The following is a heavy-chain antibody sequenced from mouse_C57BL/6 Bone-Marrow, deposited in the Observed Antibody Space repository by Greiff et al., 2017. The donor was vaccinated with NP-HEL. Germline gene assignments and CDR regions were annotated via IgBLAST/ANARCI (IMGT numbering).Heavy chain of an antibody. V-gene: IGHV1-64*01. Sequence: QVQLKQSGAELVKPGASVKLSCKASGYTFTSYWMHWVKQRPGQGLEWIGMIHPNSGSTNYNEKLKSKATLTVDKSSSTAYIQLSSLTSEDSAVYYCARSDLLWGQGTLVTVSA. CDR3: ARSDLL. D-gene: IGHD2-1*01. CDR2: IHPNSGST. J-gene: IGHJ3*01. CDR1: GYTFTSYW.